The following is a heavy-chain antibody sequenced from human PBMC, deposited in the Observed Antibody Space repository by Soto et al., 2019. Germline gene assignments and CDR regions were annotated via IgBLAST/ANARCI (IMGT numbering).Heavy chain of an antibody. D-gene: IGHD3-10*01. CDR1: GFTFSSYG. J-gene: IGHJ4*02. Sequence: GGSLRLSCAASGFTFSSYGMHWVRQAPGKGLEWVAVIWYDGSNKYYADSVKGRFTISRDNSKNTLYLQMNSLRAEDTAVYYCARGKGYYGSGYCYYFDYWGQGTLVTVSS. CDR3: ARGKGYYGSGYCYYFDY. CDR2: IWYDGSNK. V-gene: IGHV3-33*01.